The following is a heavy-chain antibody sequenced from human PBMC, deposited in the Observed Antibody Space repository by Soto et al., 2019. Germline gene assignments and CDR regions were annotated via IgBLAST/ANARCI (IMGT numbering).Heavy chain of an antibody. CDR3: ARDLGVFWFDP. J-gene: IGHJ5*02. Sequence: ASVKVSCKASGYTFTSYAMHWVRQAPGQRLEWMGWINAGNGNTKYSQKFQGRVTITRDTPASTAYMELSSLRSEDTAVYYCARDLGVFWFDPWGQGTLVTVSS. CDR1: GYTFTSYA. D-gene: IGHD2-8*01. V-gene: IGHV1-3*01. CDR2: INAGNGNT.